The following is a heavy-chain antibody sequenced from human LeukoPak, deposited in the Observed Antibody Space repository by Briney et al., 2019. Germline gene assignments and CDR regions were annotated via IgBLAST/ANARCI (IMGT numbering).Heavy chain of an antibody. CDR3: ASNDFYQNWYFDL. CDR1: GGSISSYY. Sequence: SETLSLTCTVSGGSISSYYWSWIRQPPGKGLEWIGYIYYSGSTNYNPSLKSRVTISVDTSKNQFSLKLSSVTAADTAVYYCASNDFYQNWYFDLWGRGTLVTVSS. CDR2: IYYSGST. V-gene: IGHV4-59*01. D-gene: IGHD3-3*01. J-gene: IGHJ2*01.